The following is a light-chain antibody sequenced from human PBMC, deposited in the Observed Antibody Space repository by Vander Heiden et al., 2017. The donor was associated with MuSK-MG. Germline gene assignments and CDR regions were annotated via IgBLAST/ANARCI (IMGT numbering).Light chain of an antibody. J-gene: IGKJ4*01. V-gene: IGKV3-15*01. Sequence: EIVMTQSPATLSVSPGERATLSCRASQSVSSNLAWYQQKPGQAPRLLIYGASTRATGIPARFSGSGSGTEFTLTISSRQSEDFAVYYCQQDNNWPPFTFGGGTKVEIK. CDR3: QQDNNWPPFT. CDR2: GAS. CDR1: QSVSSN.